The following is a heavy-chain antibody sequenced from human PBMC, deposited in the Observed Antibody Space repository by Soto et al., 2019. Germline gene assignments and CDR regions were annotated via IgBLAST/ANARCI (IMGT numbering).Heavy chain of an antibody. CDR3: AKDRFYVEGAGLTDY. D-gene: IGHD6-19*01. J-gene: IGHJ4*02. CDR1: GFTFSSYG. V-gene: IGHV3-30*18. Sequence: QVPLVESGGGVVQPGRSLRLSCAASGFTFSSYGMHWVRQAPGKGLEWVAVISYDGSNKYYADSVKGRFTISRDNSKNTRYLQMTSLRAEDRAVYYCAKDRFYVEGAGLTDYWGQGTLVTVSS. CDR2: ISYDGSNK.